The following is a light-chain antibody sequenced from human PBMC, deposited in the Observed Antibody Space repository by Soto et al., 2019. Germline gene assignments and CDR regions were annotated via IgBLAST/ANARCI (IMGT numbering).Light chain of an antibody. Sequence: EIVLTQSAATLSLSPGERATVSCRASERIRTYLAWYQQKPGQAPRLLIYDASTRATGIPARFSGSGSGTDFTLTIGSLEPEDFAIYYCQQRSNWPITFGQGTRLEIK. CDR3: QQRSNWPIT. V-gene: IGKV3-11*01. CDR1: ERIRTY. J-gene: IGKJ5*01. CDR2: DAS.